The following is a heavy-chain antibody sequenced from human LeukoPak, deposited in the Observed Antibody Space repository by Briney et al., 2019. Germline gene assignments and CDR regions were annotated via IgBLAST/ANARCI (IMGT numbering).Heavy chain of an antibody. CDR2: IYYSGST. CDR3: ARNRITGTTVVYRVYYYYYMDV. J-gene: IGHJ6*03. V-gene: IGHV4-39*07. Sequence: SETLSLACTVSGGSISSSSYYWGWIRQPPGKGLGWIGSIYYSGSTNYNPSLKSRVTISVDTSKNQFSLKLSSVTAADTAVYYCARNRITGTTVVYRVYYYYYMDVWGKGTTVTVSS. D-gene: IGHD1-7*01. CDR1: GGSISSSSYY.